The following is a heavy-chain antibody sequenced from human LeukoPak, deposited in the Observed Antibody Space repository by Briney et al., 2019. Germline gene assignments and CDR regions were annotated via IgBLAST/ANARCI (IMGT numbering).Heavy chain of an antibody. CDR2: ISGSGGCT. D-gene: IGHD3-10*01. V-gene: IGHV3-23*01. Sequence: GGSLRLSCEASGFTFSSYAMSWVRQAPGKGLEWVSAISGSGGCTYYADSVKGRFTISRDNSKNTLFLQMNSLRAEDTAVYYCAKFNGHPTTNYYMDVWGEGTTVTVSS. CDR1: GFTFSSYA. CDR3: AKFNGHPTTNYYMDV. J-gene: IGHJ6*04.